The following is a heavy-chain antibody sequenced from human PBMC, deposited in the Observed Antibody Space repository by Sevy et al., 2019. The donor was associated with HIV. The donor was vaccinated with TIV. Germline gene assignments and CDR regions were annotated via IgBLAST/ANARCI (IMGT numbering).Heavy chain of an antibody. J-gene: IGHJ3*02. CDR1: GYTFTSYG. CDR3: ARDPYYYDSSGYYYGAFDI. Sequence: ASVKVSCKASGYTFTSYGISWVRQAPGQGLEWMGWISAYNGNTNYAQTLQGRVTMTTDTSTSTAYMELRSLRSDDTAVYYCARDPYYYDSSGYYYGAFDIWGQGTMVTVSS. V-gene: IGHV1-18*01. CDR2: ISAYNGNT. D-gene: IGHD3-22*01.